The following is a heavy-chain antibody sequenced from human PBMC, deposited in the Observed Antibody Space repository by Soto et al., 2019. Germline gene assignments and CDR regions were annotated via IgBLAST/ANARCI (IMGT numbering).Heavy chain of an antibody. D-gene: IGHD3-16*02. CDR1: GGSISSYY. CDR2: IYYSGST. Sequence: SETLSLTCTVSGGSISSYYWSWIRQPPGKGLEWIGYIYYSGSTNYNPSLKSRVTISVDTSKNQFSLKLSSVTAADTAVYYCARDSTYDYVWGSYRYFAYWGQGTLVTVSS. J-gene: IGHJ4*02. CDR3: ARDSTYDYVWGSYRYFAY. V-gene: IGHV4-59*01.